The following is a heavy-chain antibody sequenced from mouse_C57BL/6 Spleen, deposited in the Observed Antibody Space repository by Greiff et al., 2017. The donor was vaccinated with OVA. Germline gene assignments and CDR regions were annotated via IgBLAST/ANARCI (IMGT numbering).Heavy chain of an antibody. V-gene: IGHV5-4*01. J-gene: IGHJ1*03. CDR1: GFTFSSYA. CDR3: ARDEGRGEYFDV. CDR2: ISDGGSYT. D-gene: IGHD3-3*01. Sequence: EVHLVESGGGLVKPGGSLKLSCAASGFTFSSYAMSWVRQTPEKRLEWVATISDGGSYTYYPDNVKGRFTISRDNAKNNLYLQMSHLKSEDTAMYYCARDEGRGEYFDVWGTGTTVTVSS.